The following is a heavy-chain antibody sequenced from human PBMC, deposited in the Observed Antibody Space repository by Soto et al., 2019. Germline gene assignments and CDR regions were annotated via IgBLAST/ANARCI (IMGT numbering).Heavy chain of an antibody. D-gene: IGHD6-13*01. CDR3: AREGSSSWYPPDY. CDR2: IWYDGSNK. J-gene: IGHJ4*02. CDR1: GFTFSSYG. V-gene: IGHV3-33*01. Sequence: GGSLRLSCAASGFTFSSYGMHWVRQAPGKGLEWVAVIWYDGSNKYYADSVKGRFTISRDNSKNTLYLQMNSLRAEDTAVYYCAREGSSSWYPPDYWGQGTLVTVSS.